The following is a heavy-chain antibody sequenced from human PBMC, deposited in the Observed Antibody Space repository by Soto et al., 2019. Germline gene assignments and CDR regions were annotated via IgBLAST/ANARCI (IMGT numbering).Heavy chain of an antibody. Sequence: KHAGESLKISCKGSGYSFTSYWIGWVRQMPGKGLEWMGIIYPGDSDTRYSPSFQGQVTISADKSISTAYLQWSSLKASDTAMYYCASYVYCSSTSCQDAFDIWGQGTMVTVSS. CDR1: GYSFTSYW. CDR3: ASYVYCSSTSCQDAFDI. J-gene: IGHJ3*02. V-gene: IGHV5-51*01. CDR2: IYPGDSDT. D-gene: IGHD2-2*01.